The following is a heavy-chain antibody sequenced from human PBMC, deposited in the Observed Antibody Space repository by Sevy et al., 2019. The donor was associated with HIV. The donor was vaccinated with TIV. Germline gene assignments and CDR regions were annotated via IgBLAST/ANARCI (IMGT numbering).Heavy chain of an antibody. CDR1: GFTFSSYA. CDR3: ARGGYCSSTSCYGGAFDI. D-gene: IGHD2-2*01. J-gene: IGHJ3*02. Sequence: GGSLRLSCAASGFTFSSYAMHCVRQAPGKGLEYVSAISSNGGSTYYADSVKGRFTISRDNSKNTLYLQMGSLRAEDMAVYYCARGGYCSSTSCYGGAFDIWGQGTMVTVSS. CDR2: ISSNGGST. V-gene: IGHV3-64*02.